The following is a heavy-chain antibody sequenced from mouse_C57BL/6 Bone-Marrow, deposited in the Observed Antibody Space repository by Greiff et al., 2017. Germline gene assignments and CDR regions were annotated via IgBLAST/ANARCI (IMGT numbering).Heavy chain of an antibody. Sequence: QVQLQQPGAELARPGSSVKLSCKASGYTFTSYWMDWVKQRPGQGLEWIGNIYPSDSETNYNQKFKDKATLTAVKSYSTAYMQLRSLTSEDSSVYYWSRVTTVVARYAMDYWGQGTSVTVSS. CDR2: IYPSDSET. D-gene: IGHD1-1*01. CDR3: SRVTTVVARYAMDY. V-gene: IGHV1-61*01. J-gene: IGHJ4*01. CDR1: GYTFTSYW.